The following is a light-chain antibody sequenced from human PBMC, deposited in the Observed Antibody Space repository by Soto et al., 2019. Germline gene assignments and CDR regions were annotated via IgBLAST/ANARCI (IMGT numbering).Light chain of an antibody. CDR2: GAS. J-gene: IGKJ5*01. Sequence: EIVMTQSPATLSLPPGERATLSCRASQSVGTNLAWYQQKPGQAPRLLIYGASMRATGIPDRFSGSGSGTDFTLTISRLEPEDFAVYYCQQCGSSSTFGQGTRLEIK. CDR1: QSVGTN. CDR3: QQCGSSST. V-gene: IGKV3-20*01.